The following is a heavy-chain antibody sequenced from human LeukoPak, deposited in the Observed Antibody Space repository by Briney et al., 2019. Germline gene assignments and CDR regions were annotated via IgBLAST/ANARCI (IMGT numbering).Heavy chain of an antibody. V-gene: IGHV4-31*03. Sequence: PSETLSLTCTVSGGSISSGGYYWSWIRRHPGKGLEWIGYIYSSGSTYYNPSLKSRATISLDTSKNQFSLKLSSVTAADTAVYYCVRGYGDYALFDYWGQGTLVTVSS. CDR1: GGSISSGGYY. CDR3: VRGYGDYALFDY. D-gene: IGHD4-17*01. J-gene: IGHJ4*02. CDR2: IYSSGST.